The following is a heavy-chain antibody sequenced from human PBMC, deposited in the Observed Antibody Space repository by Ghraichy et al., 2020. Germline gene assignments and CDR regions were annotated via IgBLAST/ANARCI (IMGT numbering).Heavy chain of an antibody. CDR3: AKAWVPGDDFSPGF. J-gene: IGHJ4*01. CDR1: GFTFSSYA. Sequence: GESLNISCAASGFTFSSYAMSWVRQAPGKGLEWVSSISGAGITTYYADSVKGRFTISRDNSKNTLYLQMNSPRVEDTAIYYCAKAWVPGDDFSPGFWGHGTLVTVSP. CDR2: ISGAGITT. D-gene: IGHD2-21*02. V-gene: IGHV3-23*01.